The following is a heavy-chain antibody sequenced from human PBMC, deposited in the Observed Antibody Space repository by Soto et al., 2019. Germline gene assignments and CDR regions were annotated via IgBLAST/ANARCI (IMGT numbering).Heavy chain of an antibody. J-gene: IGHJ4*02. CDR2: ISGSGGST. CDR1: GFTFSSYA. V-gene: IGHV3-23*01. D-gene: IGHD3-3*01. CDR3: AKSGYDFWSGYPSFDY. Sequence: GGSLRLSCAASGFTFSSYAMSWVRQAPGKGLEWVSAISGSGGSTYYADSVKGRFTISRDISKNTLYLQMNSLRAEDTAVYYCAKSGYDFWSGYPSFDYWGQGTLVTVSS.